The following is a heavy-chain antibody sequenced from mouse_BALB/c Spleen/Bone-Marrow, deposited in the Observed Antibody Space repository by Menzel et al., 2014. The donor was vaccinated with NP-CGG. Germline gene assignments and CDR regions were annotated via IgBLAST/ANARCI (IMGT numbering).Heavy chain of an antibody. CDR1: GYTFTSYV. D-gene: IGHD2-2*01. CDR2: INPNNDGT. J-gene: IGHJ1*01. V-gene: IGHV1-14*01. Sequence: EVQLQESGPELVKPGASVKMSCKASGYTFTSYVMHWVRQKPGQGLEWIGNINPNNDGTKYNEKFKGKATLTSDKSSSTAYMELSSLTSEDSAVYYCARSLYGYDWYFEVWGAGTTVTVSS. CDR3: ARSLYGYDWYFEV.